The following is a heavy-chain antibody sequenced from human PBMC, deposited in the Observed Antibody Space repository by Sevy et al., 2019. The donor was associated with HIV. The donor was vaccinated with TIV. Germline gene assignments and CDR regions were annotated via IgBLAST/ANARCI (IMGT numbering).Heavy chain of an antibody. CDR1: GGSFSGYY. Sequence: SETLSLTYAVYGGSFSGYYWNWIRQPPGKGLEWIGEINHSGSTNYNPSLKSRVTISVDTSKNQFSLKLSSVTAADTAVYYCARGQKNYYDSSGYYYYYGMDVWGQGTTVTVSS. V-gene: IGHV4-34*01. J-gene: IGHJ6*02. CDR2: INHSGST. D-gene: IGHD3-22*01. CDR3: ARGQKNYYDSSGYYYYYGMDV.